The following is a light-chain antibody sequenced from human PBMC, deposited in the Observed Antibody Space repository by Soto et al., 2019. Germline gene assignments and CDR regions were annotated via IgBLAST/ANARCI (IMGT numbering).Light chain of an antibody. CDR3: SSYTSTGTVV. J-gene: IGLJ2*01. CDR1: SSDVGAYKY. CDR2: ELS. V-gene: IGLV2-14*01. Sequence: QSVLTQPASVSGSPGQSITISCTGTSSDVGAYKYVSWYQQHPGKAPRLMISELSIRPSGVSNRFSGSKSGNTASLTISGVQAEDEANYYCSSYTSTGTVVFGGGTKLTLL.